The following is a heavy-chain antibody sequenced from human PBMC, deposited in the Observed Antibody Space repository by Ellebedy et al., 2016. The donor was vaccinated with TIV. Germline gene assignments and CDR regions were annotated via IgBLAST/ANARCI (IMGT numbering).Heavy chain of an antibody. Sequence: AASVKVSCKASGYTFTSYYMHWVRQAPGHGLEWMGIINPSIGSTTYAQKFQGRVTMTRDTSTSTVYMELSSLRSEDTAVYYCASPAVGHTTGCCRYYFDYWGLGTLVTVSS. V-gene: IGHV1-46*01. D-gene: IGHD6-19*01. CDR1: GYTFTSYY. J-gene: IGHJ4*02. CDR3: ASPAVGHTTGCCRYYFDY. CDR2: INPSIGST.